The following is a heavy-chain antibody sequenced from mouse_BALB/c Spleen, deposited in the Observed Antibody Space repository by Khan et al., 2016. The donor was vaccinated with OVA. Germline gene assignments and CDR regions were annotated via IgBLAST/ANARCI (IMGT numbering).Heavy chain of an antibody. CDR1: GFTFSAYG. J-gene: IGHJ3*01. Sequence: EVELVESGGDLVRPGGSLKLSCAASGFTFSAYGMSWVRQSPDKRLEWVATINSDGYYTYYPDSLKGRFIFYRAYAKNFLYLQMRSLKSEESARYYCASHLSGSIAYWGQGTLVTVSA. D-gene: IGHD1-3*01. V-gene: IGHV5-6*01. CDR2: INSDGYYT. CDR3: ASHLSGSIAY.